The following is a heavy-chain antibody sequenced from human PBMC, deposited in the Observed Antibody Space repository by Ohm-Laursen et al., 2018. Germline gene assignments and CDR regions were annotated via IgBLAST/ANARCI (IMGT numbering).Heavy chain of an antibody. J-gene: IGHJ5*01. D-gene: IGHD5-24*01. CDR3: VRQIERDGYDS. Sequence: SETLSLTCTVSGGSMNTHEYYWGWIRQPPGKGLEWLGSMFYRGSTFYSPSFRGRVPMSADTSRNQFPLILNSVAAADTAVYFCVRQIERDGYDSWGQGTLVTVSS. CDR1: GGSMNTHEYY. CDR2: MFYRGST. V-gene: IGHV4-39*01.